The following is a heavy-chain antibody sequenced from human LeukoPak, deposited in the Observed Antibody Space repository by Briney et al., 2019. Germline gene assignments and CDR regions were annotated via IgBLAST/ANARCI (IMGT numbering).Heavy chain of an antibody. Sequence: PGNSLSLSRAASGFTFSTSGMHWVRQAPDKGLEWVAVIWYDGSNKEYADSVKGRFTISRDNFKNTLYLQMNSLRAEDTAVYYCAKTRFHSGGCIDYWGQGTLVTVSS. CDR2: IWYDGSNK. CDR1: GFTFSTSG. J-gene: IGHJ4*02. D-gene: IGHD3-10*01. V-gene: IGHV3-33*06. CDR3: AKTRFHSGGCIDY.